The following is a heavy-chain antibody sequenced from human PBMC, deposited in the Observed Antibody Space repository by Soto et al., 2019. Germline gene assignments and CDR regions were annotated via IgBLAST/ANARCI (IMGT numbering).Heavy chain of an antibody. Sequence: QVQLVQSGAEVKKPASSVKVSCKASGGTFSSYTISWVRQAPGQGLEWMGRIIPILGIANYAQKFQGRVTITADKSTSTAYMELSSLRSEDTAVYYCARDDYSSSWTLDYWGQGTLVTVSS. CDR2: IIPILGIA. CDR1: GGTFSSYT. J-gene: IGHJ4*02. D-gene: IGHD6-13*01. V-gene: IGHV1-69*08. CDR3: ARDDYSSSWTLDY.